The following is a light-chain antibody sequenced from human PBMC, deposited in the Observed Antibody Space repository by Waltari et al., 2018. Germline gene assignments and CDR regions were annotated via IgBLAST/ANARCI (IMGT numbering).Light chain of an antibody. CDR2: KAS. J-gene: IGKJ2*01. V-gene: IGKV1-5*03. CDR3: QQYDT. CDR1: QSISSW. Sequence: DIQMSQSPSTLSASVGDRVTITCRASQSISSWLAWYQQKPGKAPKLLIYKASSLESGVPSRFSGSGSGTEFTLTISSLQPDDFATYYCQQYDTFGQGTKLEIK.